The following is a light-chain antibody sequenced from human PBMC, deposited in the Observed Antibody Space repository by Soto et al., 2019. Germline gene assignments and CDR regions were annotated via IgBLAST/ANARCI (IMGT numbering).Light chain of an antibody. J-gene: IGKJ1*01. CDR1: QGITKD. CDR2: AAS. V-gene: IGKV1-17*01. CDR3: QQYNSWGT. Sequence: DIQMTQSPSSLSASVGDRVTITCRASQGITKDLGWYQQKSGKAPQRLIYAASNLQSGVPSRFSGSGSGTEFTLTISSLQPDDFATYYCQQYNSWGTFGQGTKVEIK.